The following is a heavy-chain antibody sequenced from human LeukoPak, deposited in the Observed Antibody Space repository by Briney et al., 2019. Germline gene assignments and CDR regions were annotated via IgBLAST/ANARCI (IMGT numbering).Heavy chain of an antibody. Sequence: GASVKVSCTASGYTFTSYGISWVRQAPGQGLEWMGWISAYNGNTNYAQKLQGRVTMTTDTSTSTAYMELRSLRPDDTAVYYCARDVPGYGGDVDTYYGMDVWGQGTTVTVSS. CDR3: ARDVPGYGGDVDTYYGMDV. D-gene: IGHD5-18*01. CDR1: GYTFTSYG. V-gene: IGHV1-18*01. J-gene: IGHJ6*02. CDR2: ISAYNGNT.